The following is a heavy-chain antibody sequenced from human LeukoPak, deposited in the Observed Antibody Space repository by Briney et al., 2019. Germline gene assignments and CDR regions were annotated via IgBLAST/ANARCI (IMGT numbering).Heavy chain of an antibody. D-gene: IGHD3-9*01. CDR1: GGSISGYY. J-gene: IGHJ4*02. CDR3: ARGGVRYFDWLLSGYYFDY. Sequence: SETLSLTCTVSGGSISGYYWSWIRQPPGKGLEWIGEINHSGSTNYNPSLKSRVTISVDTSKNQFSLKLSSVTAADTAVYYCARGGVRYFDWLLSGYYFDYWGQGTLVTVSS. CDR2: INHSGST. V-gene: IGHV4-34*01.